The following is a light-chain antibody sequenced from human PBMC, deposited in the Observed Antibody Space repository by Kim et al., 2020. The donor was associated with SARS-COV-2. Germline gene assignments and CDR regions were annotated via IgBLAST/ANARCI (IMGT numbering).Light chain of an antibody. CDR2: DVS. CDR3: QQRSNWPPT. V-gene: IGKV3-11*01. CDR1: HSVNSY. J-gene: IGKJ1*01. Sequence: EIVLTQSPATLSLSPGERATLSCRASHSVNSYLVWYQQKPGQPPRLLIYDVSNRATGIPARFSGSGSGTDFTLTISSLEPEDFAVYYCQQRSNWPPTLGQGTKVDIK.